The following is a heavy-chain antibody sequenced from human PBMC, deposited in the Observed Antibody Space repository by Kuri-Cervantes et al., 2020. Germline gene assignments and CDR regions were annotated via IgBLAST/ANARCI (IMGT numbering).Heavy chain of an antibody. D-gene: IGHD3-9*01. Sequence: SLKISCAASGFTFDDYAMHWVRQAPGKGLEWVSGISWNSGSIGYADSVKGRFTISRDNAKNSLYLQMNSLRAEDTALYYCAKDMTLTGYLLFDYWGQGTLVTVSS. CDR3: AKDMTLTGYLLFDY. CDR2: ISWNSGSI. V-gene: IGHV3-9*01. CDR1: GFTFDDYA. J-gene: IGHJ4*02.